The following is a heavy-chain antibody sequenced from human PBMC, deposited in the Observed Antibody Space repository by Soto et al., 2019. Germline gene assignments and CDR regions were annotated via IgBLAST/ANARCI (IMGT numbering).Heavy chain of an antibody. V-gene: IGHV1-69*02. D-gene: IGHD2-2*01. J-gene: IGHJ5*02. CDR1: GGTFSSYS. CDR2: VIPILGMA. CDR3: ARGGAVVVPGAVDRHNWFDP. Sequence: QVQLVQSGAEVKKPGSSVKVSCEASGGTFSSYSFSWVRQAPGQGLEWMGRVIPILGMANYAQKFQGRVTITADKSTSTVYMEMSSLRSEDTAVYYCARGGAVVVPGAVDRHNWFDPGAREPWSPSPQ.